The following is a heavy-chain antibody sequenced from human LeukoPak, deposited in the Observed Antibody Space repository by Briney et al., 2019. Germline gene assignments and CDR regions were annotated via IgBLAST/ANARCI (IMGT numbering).Heavy chain of an antibody. J-gene: IGHJ5*02. V-gene: IGHV1-8*01. CDR1: GYTFTSYD. CDR2: MNPNSGNT. CDR3: VREHRIAVAGGGGFDP. Sequence: ASVKVSCKASGYTFTSYDINWVRQATGQGLEWMGWMNPNSGNTGYAQKFQGRVTMTRNTSISTAYMELSSLRSEDTAAYYCVREHRIAVAGGGGFDPWGQGTLVTVSS. D-gene: IGHD6-19*01.